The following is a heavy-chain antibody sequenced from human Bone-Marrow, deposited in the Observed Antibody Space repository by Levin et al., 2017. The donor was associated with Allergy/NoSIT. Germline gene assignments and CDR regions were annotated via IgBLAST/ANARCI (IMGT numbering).Heavy chain of an antibody. CDR1: GGSLSNYY. J-gene: IGHJ3*02. V-gene: IGHV4-34*01. CDR2: INHAGST. Sequence: SETLSLTCAVNGGSLSNYYWSWIRQTPGKGLEWLGEINHAGSTKYKPSLRGRLTLSVDTSRDTFSLRLTSVNAADTAMYFCARSTASDEDAYDIWGQGTMVIVS. D-gene: IGHD5-18*01. CDR3: ARSTASDEDAYDI.